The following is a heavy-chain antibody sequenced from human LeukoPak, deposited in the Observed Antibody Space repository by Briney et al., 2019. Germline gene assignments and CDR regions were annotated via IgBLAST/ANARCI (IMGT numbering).Heavy chain of an antibody. V-gene: IGHV3-11*06. D-gene: IGHD3-22*01. J-gene: IGHJ4*02. CDR1: GFTFSDYY. CDR2: ISSSSSYT. CDR3: ARVHRGGLWSLLGGVPTKLNYFDY. Sequence: GGSLRLSCAASGFTFSDYYMSWIRQAPGKGLEWVSYISSSSSYTNYADSVKGRFTFSRDNAKNSLYLQMNSLRAEDTAVYYCARVHRGGLWSLLGGVPTKLNYFDYWGQGTLVTVSS.